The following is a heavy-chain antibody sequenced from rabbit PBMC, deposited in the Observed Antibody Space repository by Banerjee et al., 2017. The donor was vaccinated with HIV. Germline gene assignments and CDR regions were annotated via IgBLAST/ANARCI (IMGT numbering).Heavy chain of an antibody. V-gene: IGHV1S40*01. CDR2: IYGGNSGST. J-gene: IGHJ4*01. Sequence: QSLEESGGDLVKPGASLALTCTASGFDLSSYWYMCWVRQAPGKGLEWIACIYGGNSGSTYYASWAKGRFTISKTSSTTVTLQMTSLTVADTATYFCARGGSTSLGFNLWGQGTLVPVS. CDR3: ARGGSTSLGFNL. D-gene: IGHD4-2*01. CDR1: GFDLSSYWY.